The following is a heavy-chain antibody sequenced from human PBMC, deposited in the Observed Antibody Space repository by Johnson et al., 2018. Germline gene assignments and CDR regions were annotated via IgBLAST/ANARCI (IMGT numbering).Heavy chain of an antibody. V-gene: IGHV3-33*08. Sequence: QVQLVESGGGVVQPGRSLRLSCAASGFTFSSYGMHWVRQAPGKGLEWVAVIWYDGSNKYYADSVKGRFTISRANSKNTLYLQMNSLGAEDTAVYYCARDVGRTYGNYYDCGMDVWGQGTTVTVSS. CDR2: IWYDGSNK. CDR1: GFTFSSYG. D-gene: IGHD1-26*01. J-gene: IGHJ6*02. CDR3: ARDVGRTYGNYYDCGMDV.